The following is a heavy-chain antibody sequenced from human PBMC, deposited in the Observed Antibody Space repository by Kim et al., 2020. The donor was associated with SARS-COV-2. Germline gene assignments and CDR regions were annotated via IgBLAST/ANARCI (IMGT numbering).Heavy chain of an antibody. D-gene: IGHD3-10*01. J-gene: IGHJ4*02. V-gene: IGHV3-11*01. CDR3: AGDHYGSGSYCDY. Sequence: YFTELVKGRFTMSRDNAKNYLYLQMDGLTAEDTAVYYCAGDHYGSGSYCDYWGQGTRVTVST.